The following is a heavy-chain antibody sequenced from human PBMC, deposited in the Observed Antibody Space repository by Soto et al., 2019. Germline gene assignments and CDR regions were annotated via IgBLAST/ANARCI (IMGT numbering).Heavy chain of an antibody. J-gene: IGHJ4*02. CDR2: ISGSAGTT. Sequence: EVQLLESGGGLVQPGGSLRLSCAASGFTFSSYAMSWVRQAPGKGLEWVSAISGSAGTTYYADSVKGRFTISRDNSKNTLYLQMNTLRVEDTSVYYCVDEHDFGYWGQGTLVTVSS. CDR3: VDEHDFGY. CDR1: GFTFSSYA. V-gene: IGHV3-23*01.